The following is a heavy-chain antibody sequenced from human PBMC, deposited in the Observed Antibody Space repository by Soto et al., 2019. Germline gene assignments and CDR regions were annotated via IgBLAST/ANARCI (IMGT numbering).Heavy chain of an antibody. CDR2: INAGNGNT. J-gene: IGHJ4*02. V-gene: IGHV1-3*01. CDR3: AIGLNGYLHYFDY. Sequence: ASVKVSCKASGYTFTSYAMHWVRQAPGQRLEWMGWINAGNGNTKYSQKFQGRVTITRDTSASTAYMELSSLRSEDTAVYYCAIGLNGYLHYFDYWGQGTPVTVSS. CDR1: GYTFTSYA. D-gene: IGHD5-18*01.